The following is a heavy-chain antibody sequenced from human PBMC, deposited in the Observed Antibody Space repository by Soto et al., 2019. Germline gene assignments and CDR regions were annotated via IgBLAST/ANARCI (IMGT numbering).Heavy chain of an antibody. V-gene: IGHV5-10-1*01. CDR3: ASGGSGWSY. CDR2: IAPGDSST. D-gene: IGHD6-19*01. Sequence: EVQLVQSGAEVKEPGESLRISCEVSGYTFTTYWISWLRQMPGKGLEWMGRIAPGDSSTSYSPSFQGHVTISADNSISTASLQWTSRRASDTAMYYCASGGSGWSYWGQGTLVTASS. CDR1: GYTFTTYW. J-gene: IGHJ4*02.